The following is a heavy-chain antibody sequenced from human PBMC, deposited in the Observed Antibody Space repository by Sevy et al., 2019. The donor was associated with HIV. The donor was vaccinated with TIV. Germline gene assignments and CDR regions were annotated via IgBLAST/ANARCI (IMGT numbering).Heavy chain of an antibody. V-gene: IGHV6-1*01. CDR1: GDSVSTSSAT. CDR3: ARGDELNSYYYGMDV. CDR2: TYYRSKWYS. J-gene: IGHJ6*02. D-gene: IGHD1-7*01. Sequence: KQSQTLSLTCAISGDSVSTSSATWNWFRQSPSRGLEWLGRTYYRSKWYSDYEVSVKGRVTINPDTSKSQFSLHLESVTPEDTAVIYCARGDELNSYYYGMDVWGQGTTVTVSS.